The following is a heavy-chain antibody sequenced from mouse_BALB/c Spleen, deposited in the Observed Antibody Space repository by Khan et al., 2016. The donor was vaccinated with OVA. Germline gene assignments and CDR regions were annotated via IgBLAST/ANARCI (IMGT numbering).Heavy chain of an antibody. J-gene: IGHJ3*01. CDR1: GYSITSGYY. D-gene: IGHD2-13*01. CDR3: GNGDCDYALFAS. CDR2: ISYDGSN. V-gene: IGHV3-6*02. Sequence: EVQLVESGPGLVKPSQSLSFTCFVTGYSITSGYYWNWIRQFPGNKLEWMGYISYDGSNNYNPSLKNRISITRDTSKNQFFLKLNSVTTEDTATYYCGNGDCDYALFASLGQGNLGNGSA.